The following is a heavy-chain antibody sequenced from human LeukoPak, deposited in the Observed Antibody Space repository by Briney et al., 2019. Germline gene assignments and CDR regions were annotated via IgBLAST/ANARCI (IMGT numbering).Heavy chain of an antibody. CDR1: GGSLSSSSYY. V-gene: IGHV4-39*07. J-gene: IGHJ6*03. CDR3: AKGSSSWYYYYYMDV. CDR2: IYYSGST. D-gene: IGHD6-13*01. Sequence: APETLSLTCTVSGGSLSSSSYYWGWIRQPPGKGLEWIGRIYYSGSTYYNPPSKSRVTISVDTSKNQFSLKLSSVTAADTAVYYCAKGSSSWYYYYYMDVWGKGTTVTVSS.